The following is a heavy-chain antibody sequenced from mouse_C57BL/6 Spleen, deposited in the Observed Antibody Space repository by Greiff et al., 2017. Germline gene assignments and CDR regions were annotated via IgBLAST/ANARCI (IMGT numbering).Heavy chain of an antibody. CDR3: ARSSGYEGFAY. CDR2: IYPGSGNT. D-gene: IGHD3-2*02. J-gene: IGHJ3*01. CDR1: GYTFTDYY. V-gene: IGHV1-76*01. Sequence: VQLQQSGAELVRPGASVKLSCKASGYTFTDYYINWVKQRPGQGLEWIARIYPGSGNTYYNEKFKGKATLTAEKSSSTAYMQLSSLTSEDSAVYFCARSSGYEGFAYWGQGTLVTVSA.